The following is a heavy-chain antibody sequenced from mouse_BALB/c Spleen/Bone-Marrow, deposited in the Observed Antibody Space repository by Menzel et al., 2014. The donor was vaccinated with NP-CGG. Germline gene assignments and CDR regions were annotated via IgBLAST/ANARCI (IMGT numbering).Heavy chain of an antibody. CDR2: IDTANGNT. CDR3: ARYGNGLMDY. CDR1: GFNIKDTY. Sequence: EVQGVESGAELVKPGASVKLSCTASGFNIKDTYMHWVKQRPEQGPEWIGRIDTANGNTKYDPKFQGKATITADTSSNTAYLQLSSLTSEDTAVYYCARYGNGLMDYWGQGTSVTVSS. J-gene: IGHJ4*01. V-gene: IGHV14-3*02. D-gene: IGHD2-1*01.